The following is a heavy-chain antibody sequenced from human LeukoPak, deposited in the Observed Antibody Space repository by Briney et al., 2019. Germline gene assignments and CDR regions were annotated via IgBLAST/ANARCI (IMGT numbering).Heavy chain of an antibody. CDR2: ISGSGGST. D-gene: IGHD3-10*01. CDR3: AKARGVVAKGFVDY. V-gene: IGHV3-23*01. J-gene: IGHJ4*02. CDR1: EFTFSSYW. Sequence: PGGSLRLSCVASEFTFSSYWMHWVRQAPGKGLEWVSAISGSGGSTYYADSVKGRFTISRDNSKNTLYLQMNSLRAEDTAVYYCAKARGVVAKGFVDYWGQGTLVTVSS.